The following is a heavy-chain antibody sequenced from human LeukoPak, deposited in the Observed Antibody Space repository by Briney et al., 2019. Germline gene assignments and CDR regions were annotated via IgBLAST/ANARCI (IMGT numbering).Heavy chain of an antibody. CDR1: GGSISSSNW. Sequence: SETLSLTCAVSGGSISSSNWWSWVRQPPGKGLEWIGEIYHSGSTNYNPSLKSRVTISVDKSKNQFSLKLSSVTAADTAVYYCARSDKAYRGGDGRCAFDIWGQGTMVTVSS. CDR3: ARSDKAYRGGDGRCAFDI. V-gene: IGHV4-4*02. CDR2: IYHSGST. J-gene: IGHJ3*02. D-gene: IGHD2-21*02.